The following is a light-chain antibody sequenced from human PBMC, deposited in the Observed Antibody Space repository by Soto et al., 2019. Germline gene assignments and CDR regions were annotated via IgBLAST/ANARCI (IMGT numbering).Light chain of an antibody. J-gene: IGKJ1*01. CDR3: LQRSAWAWT. CDR1: QSVGNY. V-gene: IGKV3-11*01. CDR2: DVL. Sequence: EIVLTQSAATLSLSPGERATLSCIARQSVGNYLARYQQKPGQARRVLIYDVLNKATGIPARCSGSGSGTDFTLTISSLEPADVAVNYCLQRSAWAWTVGQGTKVEVK.